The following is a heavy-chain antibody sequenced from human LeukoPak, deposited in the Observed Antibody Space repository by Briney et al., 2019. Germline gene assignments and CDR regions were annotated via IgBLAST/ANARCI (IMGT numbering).Heavy chain of an antibody. CDR3: ARENSYYDSSGYYYGSGYFDY. Sequence: SETLSLTCTVSGGSISSYYWSWIRQPPGKGLEWIGYIYYSGSTNYNPSLQSRVTISVDTSKNQFSLRLSSVTAADTAMYYCARENSYYDSSGYYYGSGYFDYWGQGTLVTVSS. CDR2: IYYSGST. V-gene: IGHV4-59*01. CDR1: GGSISSYY. J-gene: IGHJ4*02. D-gene: IGHD3-22*01.